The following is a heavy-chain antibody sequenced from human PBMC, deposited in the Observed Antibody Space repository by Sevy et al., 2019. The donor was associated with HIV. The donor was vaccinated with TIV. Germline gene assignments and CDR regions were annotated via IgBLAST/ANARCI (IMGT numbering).Heavy chain of an antibody. CDR1: GGSISGHY. D-gene: IGHD2-2*03. J-gene: IGHJ6*03. V-gene: IGHV4-59*08. CDR3: ARQQVDIVVVAPTVEEEYYYYYMDV. CDR2: MYYSGSA. Sequence: SETLSLTCSVSGGSISGHYWSWIRQPPGKGLEWIGYMYYSGSANYNPSLKSRVTISVDMSKNQFSLKLTSVTAADTAVYYCARQQVDIVVVAPTVEEEYYYYYMDVWGKGTTVTVSS.